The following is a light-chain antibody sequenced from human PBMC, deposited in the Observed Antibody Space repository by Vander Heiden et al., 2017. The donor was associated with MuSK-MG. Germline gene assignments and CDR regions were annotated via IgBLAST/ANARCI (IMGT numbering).Light chain of an antibody. J-gene: IGLJ1*01. CDR1: SSDVGGYNY. V-gene: IGLV2-8*01. Sequence: QSALTQPPSASGSPGPSVTISCTGTSSDVGGYNYVSWYQQHPGKAPKLMIYEVSKRPAGVPDRFSGSKSGNTASLTVSGLQAEDEADYYCSSYAGSNILFGTGTKVTVL. CDR3: SSYAGSNIL. CDR2: EVS.